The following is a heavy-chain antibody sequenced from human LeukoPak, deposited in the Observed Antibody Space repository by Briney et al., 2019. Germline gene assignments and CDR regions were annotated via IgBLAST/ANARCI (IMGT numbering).Heavy chain of an antibody. D-gene: IGHD3-22*01. CDR2: ISSSGSTI. CDR1: GFTFSSYE. CDR3: ARDARLDSSGFYY. J-gene: IGHJ4*02. Sequence: GGSLRLSCAASGFTFSSYEMNWVRQAPGKGLEWVSYISSSGSTIYYADSVKGRFTISRDNAKNSLYLQMNSLRAEDTAVYYCARDARLDSSGFYYWGQGTLVTVSS. V-gene: IGHV3-48*03.